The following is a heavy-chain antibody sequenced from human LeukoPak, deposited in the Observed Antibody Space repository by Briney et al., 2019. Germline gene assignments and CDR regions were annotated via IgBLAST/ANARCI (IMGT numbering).Heavy chain of an antibody. CDR3: AKDYYGSGSGDAFDI. CDR1: GFTVSSNY. CDR2: ISGSGGRT. D-gene: IGHD3-10*01. J-gene: IGHJ3*02. V-gene: IGHV3-23*01. Sequence: GGSLRLSCAASGFTVSSNYMSWVRQAPGKGLEWVSAISGSGGRTYYADSVKGRFTVSRDNSKNTLYLQMNSLRAEDTAVYYCAKDYYGSGSGDAFDIWGQGTMVTVSS.